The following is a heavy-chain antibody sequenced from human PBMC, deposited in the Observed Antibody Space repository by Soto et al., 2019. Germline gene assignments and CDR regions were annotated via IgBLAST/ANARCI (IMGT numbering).Heavy chain of an antibody. CDR2: ISSRGTYI. J-gene: IGHJ6*03. Sequence: EVQVVESGGGLVKPGGSLRLSCAASGFIFSSYSINWVRQAPGKGLEWVSSISSRGTYIYYGDSVKGRFTVSRDNAQNLVYLQINSLRADDTAVYYCARILRYQRLDNYYMDVWGRGTAVTVSS. D-gene: IGHD2-2*01. CDR1: GFIFSSYS. CDR3: ARILRYQRLDNYYMDV. V-gene: IGHV3-21*01.